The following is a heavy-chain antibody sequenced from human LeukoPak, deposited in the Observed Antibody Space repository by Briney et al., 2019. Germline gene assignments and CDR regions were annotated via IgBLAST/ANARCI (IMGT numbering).Heavy chain of an antibody. Sequence: PGGSLRLSCAASGFTFSIYWMHWVRQAPGKGLVWVSSISSDGSTTTYADSVKGRFTTSRDNARTTLHLQMNGLRADDTAVYYCARAAAGPVFDYWGQGTLVTVSS. CDR2: ISSDGSTT. CDR1: GFTFSIYW. J-gene: IGHJ4*02. D-gene: IGHD6-13*01. V-gene: IGHV3-74*03. CDR3: ARAAAGPVFDY.